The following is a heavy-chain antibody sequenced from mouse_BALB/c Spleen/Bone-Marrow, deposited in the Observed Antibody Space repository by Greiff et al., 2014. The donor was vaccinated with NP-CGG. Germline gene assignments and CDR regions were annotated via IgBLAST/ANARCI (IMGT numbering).Heavy chain of an antibody. CDR1: GFNIKDTY. D-gene: IGHD2-1*01. Sequence: DVQLQESGAELVKPGASVKLSCTASGFNIKDTYMHWVKQRPEQGLEWIGRIDPANGNTKYDPKFQGKVTITADTSSNTAYLQLSSLTSEDTAVYYCAIYYGNYYAMDYWGQGTSVTVSS. CDR2: IDPANGNT. V-gene: IGHV14-3*02. J-gene: IGHJ4*01. CDR3: AIYYGNYYAMDY.